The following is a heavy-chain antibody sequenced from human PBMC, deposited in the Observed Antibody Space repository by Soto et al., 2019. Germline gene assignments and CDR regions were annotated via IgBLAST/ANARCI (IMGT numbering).Heavy chain of an antibody. CDR2: IYYSGST. CDR3: ARGVVAATGGMDV. D-gene: IGHD2-15*01. CDR1: GGFISSYY. Sequence: PSETLSLTCTVSGGFISSYYWSWIRQPPGKGLEWIGYIYYSGSTNYNPSPKSRVTISVDTSKNQFSLKLSSVTAADTAVYYCARGVVAATGGMDVWGQGTTVTVSS. J-gene: IGHJ6*02. V-gene: IGHV4-59*01.